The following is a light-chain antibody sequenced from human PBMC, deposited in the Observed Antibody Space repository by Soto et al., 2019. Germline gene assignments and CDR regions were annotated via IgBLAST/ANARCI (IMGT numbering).Light chain of an antibody. Sequence: QSVLTQPASVSGSPGQSITISCTGTGSDVAGYNYVSWYQQHPGKAPKLMIYEVSNRPSGVSNRFSGSKSGNTASLTISGLQAEDEADYYCSSYTSSSTRVFGGGTKVTVL. V-gene: IGLV2-14*01. CDR2: EVS. CDR3: SSYTSSSTRV. CDR1: GSDVAGYNY. J-gene: IGLJ2*01.